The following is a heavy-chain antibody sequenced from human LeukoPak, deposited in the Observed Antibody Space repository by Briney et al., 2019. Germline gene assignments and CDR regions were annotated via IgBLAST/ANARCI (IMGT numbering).Heavy chain of an antibody. J-gene: IGHJ6*03. CDR2: ISSSSSYI. Sequence: GGSLRLSCAASGFTFSSYSMNWVRQAPGKGLEWVSSISSSSSYIYYADSVKGRFTISRDNAKNSLYLQMNSLRAEDTAVYYCAKVGSGVTMVRGVPLYYYYYYMDVWGKGTTVTISS. CDR3: AKVGSGVTMVRGVPLYYYYYYMDV. D-gene: IGHD3-10*01. CDR1: GFTFSSYS. V-gene: IGHV3-21*01.